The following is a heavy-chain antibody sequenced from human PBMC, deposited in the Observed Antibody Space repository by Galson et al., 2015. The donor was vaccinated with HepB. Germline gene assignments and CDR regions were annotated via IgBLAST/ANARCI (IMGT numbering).Heavy chain of an antibody. Sequence: SLRLSCAASGFTFSNAWMSWVRQAPGKGLEWVGRIKSKTDGGTTDYAAPVKGRFTISRDDSKNTLYLQMNSLKTEDTAAYYCTTGLLVFGYYAYYDAFDIWGQGTMVTVST. CDR1: GFTFSNAW. J-gene: IGHJ3*02. D-gene: IGHD3-22*01. V-gene: IGHV3-15*01. CDR3: TTGLLVFGYYAYYDAFDI. CDR2: IKSKTDGGTT.